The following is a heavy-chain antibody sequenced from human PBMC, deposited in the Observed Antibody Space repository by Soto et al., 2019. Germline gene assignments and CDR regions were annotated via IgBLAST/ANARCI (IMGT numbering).Heavy chain of an antibody. D-gene: IGHD3-10*01. Sequence: PGGSLRLSCAASGFTFSSYAMSWVRQAPGKGLEWVSAISASGGSTYYADSVKGRFTISRDNSKNTLYLQMNSLRAEDTAVYYCAKTVSGYYYYYMDVWGKGTTVTVSS. CDR2: ISASGGST. CDR1: GFTFSSYA. J-gene: IGHJ6*03. CDR3: AKTVSGYYYYYMDV. V-gene: IGHV3-23*01.